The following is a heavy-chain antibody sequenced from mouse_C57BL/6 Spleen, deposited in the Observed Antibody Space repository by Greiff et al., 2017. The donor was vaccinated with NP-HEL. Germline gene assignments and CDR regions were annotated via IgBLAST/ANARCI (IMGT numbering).Heavy chain of an antibody. CDR3: ARAGDVYFYYALDY. CDR2: INPNYGTT. J-gene: IGHJ4*01. Sequence: EVKLQESGPELVKPGASVKISCKASGYSFTDYNMNWVKQSNGKSLEWIGVINPNYGTTSYNQKFKGKATLTVDQSSSTAYMQLNSLTSEDSAVYYCARAGDVYFYYALDYWGQGTSVTASS. D-gene: IGHD2-3*01. V-gene: IGHV1-39*01. CDR1: GYSFTDYN.